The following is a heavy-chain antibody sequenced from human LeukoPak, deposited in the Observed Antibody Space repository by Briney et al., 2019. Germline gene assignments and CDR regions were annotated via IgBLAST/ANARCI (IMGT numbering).Heavy chain of an antibody. Sequence: GASVKVSCKASGYTFTSYGISWVRQAPGQGLEWMGWISAYNGNTNYAQKLQGRVTMTTDTSTSTAYMELRSLRSDDTAVYYCARDSYDYVWGSYRVMKNWGQGTLVTVSS. CDR3: ARDSYDYVWGSYRVMKN. V-gene: IGHV1-18*01. CDR2: ISAYNGNT. CDR1: GYTFTSYG. D-gene: IGHD3-16*02. J-gene: IGHJ4*02.